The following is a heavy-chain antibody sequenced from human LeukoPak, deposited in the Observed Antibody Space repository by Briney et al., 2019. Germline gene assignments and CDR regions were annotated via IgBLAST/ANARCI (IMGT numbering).Heavy chain of an antibody. Sequence: ASVKVSCKASGYTFTSYYMHWVRQAPGQGLEWMGIINPSGGSTSYAQKFQGRVTMTRDMSTGTVYMELNSLRAEDTAVYYCAKLGKTENHYGSGRFSYYYYMDVWGKGTTVTISS. J-gene: IGHJ6*03. V-gene: IGHV1-46*01. CDR2: INPSGGST. D-gene: IGHD3-10*01. CDR3: AKLGKTENHYGSGRFSYYYYMDV. CDR1: GYTFTSYY.